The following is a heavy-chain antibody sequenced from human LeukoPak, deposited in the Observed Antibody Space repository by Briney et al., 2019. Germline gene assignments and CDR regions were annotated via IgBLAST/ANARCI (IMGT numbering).Heavy chain of an antibody. CDR2: MNPNSGNT. Sequence: ASVKVSCKASGYTFTSYGISWVRQATGQGLEWMGWMNPNSGNTGYAQKFQGRVTITRNTSISTAYMELSSLRSDDTAVYYCAREVVVAATLDYWGQGTLVTVSS. J-gene: IGHJ4*02. CDR3: AREVVVAATLDY. CDR1: GYTFTSYG. D-gene: IGHD2-15*01. V-gene: IGHV1-8*03.